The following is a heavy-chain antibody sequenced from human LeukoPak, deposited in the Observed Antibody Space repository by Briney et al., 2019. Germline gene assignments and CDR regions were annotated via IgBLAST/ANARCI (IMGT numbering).Heavy chain of an antibody. CDR2: IKYDGTEK. V-gene: IGHV3-7*03. J-gene: IGHJ4*02. CDR3: ARGGYRYGLGF. Sequence: GGSLRLSCAVSGFTFSSYWMSWVRQAPGKGLEWVANIKYDGTEKYYADSVKGRFTISRDKAESSLHLQMNSLRGEDTAVYYCARGGYRYGLGFWSQGTLVTVSS. D-gene: IGHD5-18*01. CDR1: GFTFSSYW.